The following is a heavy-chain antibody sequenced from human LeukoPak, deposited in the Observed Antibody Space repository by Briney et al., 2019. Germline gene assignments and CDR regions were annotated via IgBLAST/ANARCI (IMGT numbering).Heavy chain of an antibody. V-gene: IGHV3-30*03. J-gene: IGHJ4*02. D-gene: IGHD3-3*01. CDR3: ARDRAWNYFDY. CDR1: GFTFSRHG. CDR2: ISNDGSRK. Sequence: GRSLRLSCAPSGFTFSRHGMHWVRQAPGKGLAWVAIISNDGSRKYYAHSVEGRFTISRDNSKNTLYLQMDSLRAEDTAVYYCARDRAWNYFDYWGQGTLVTVSS.